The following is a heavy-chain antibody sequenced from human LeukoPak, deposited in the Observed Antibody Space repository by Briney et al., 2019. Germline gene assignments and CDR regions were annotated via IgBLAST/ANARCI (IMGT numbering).Heavy chain of an antibody. Sequence: GGSLRLSCAASRFTFSSYAMSWVRQAPGKGLEWVSAISGSGGSTYYADSVKGRFTISRDNSKNTLYLQMNSLRAEDTAVYYCAKASLVPAASYYYYGMDVWGQGTTVTVSS. CDR2: ISGSGGST. D-gene: IGHD2-2*01. J-gene: IGHJ6*02. CDR3: AKASLVPAASYYYYGMDV. CDR1: RFTFSSYA. V-gene: IGHV3-23*01.